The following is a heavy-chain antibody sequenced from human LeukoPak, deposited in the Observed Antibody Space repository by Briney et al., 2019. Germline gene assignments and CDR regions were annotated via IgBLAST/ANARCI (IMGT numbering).Heavy chain of an antibody. J-gene: IGHJ3*02. V-gene: IGHV4-4*07. CDR3: ARDRCNSTTCASRGAFDI. CDR2: IYTSGST. CDR1: GGSISSYY. Sequence: SETLSLTCTVSGGSISSYYWSWIRQPAGKGLEWIGRIYTSGSTNYNPSLTSRVTMSVDTSKNQFSLKLTSVTAADTAVYCCARDRCNSTTCASRGAFDIWGQGTMVTVSS. D-gene: IGHD2-2*01.